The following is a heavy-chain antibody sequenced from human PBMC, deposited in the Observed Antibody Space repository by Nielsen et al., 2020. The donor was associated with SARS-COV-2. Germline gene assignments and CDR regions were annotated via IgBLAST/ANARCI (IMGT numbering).Heavy chain of an antibody. Sequence: ASVKVSCKASGYTFTSYGISWVRQAPGQGLEWMGWISAYNGNTNHAQKLQGRVTMTTDTSTSTAYMELRSLRSDDTAVYYCARVRCSGGSCYFDYWGQGTLVTVSS. CDR1: GYTFTSYG. CDR2: ISAYNGNT. CDR3: ARVRCSGGSCYFDY. D-gene: IGHD2-15*01. J-gene: IGHJ4*02. V-gene: IGHV1-18*04.